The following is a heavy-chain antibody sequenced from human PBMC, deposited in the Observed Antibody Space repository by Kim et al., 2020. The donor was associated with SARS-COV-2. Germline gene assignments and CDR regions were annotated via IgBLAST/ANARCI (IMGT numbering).Heavy chain of an antibody. D-gene: IGHD3-10*01. CDR2: T. Sequence: TYSADSVKGRFTISRDNSKNTLYLQMSSLRAEDTAVYYCVKDLTKSGFDPWGQGTLVTVSS. V-gene: IGHV3-64D*09. J-gene: IGHJ5*02. CDR3: VKDLTKSGFDP.